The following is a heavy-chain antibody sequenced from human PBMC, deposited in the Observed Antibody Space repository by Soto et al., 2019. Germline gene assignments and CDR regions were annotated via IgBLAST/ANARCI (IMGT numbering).Heavy chain of an antibody. D-gene: IGHD3-22*01. CDR3: ARHLDSSGYYSPFDY. V-gene: IGHV4-39*01. Sequence: QLQLQESGPGLVKPSETLSLTCTVSGGSISSSSYYWGWIRQPPGKGLEWIGSIYYSGSTYYNPSLKSRVTISVDTSKNQFSLKLSSVTAADTVVYYCARHLDSSGYYSPFDYWCQGTLVTVSS. J-gene: IGHJ4*02. CDR1: GGSISSSSYY. CDR2: IYYSGST.